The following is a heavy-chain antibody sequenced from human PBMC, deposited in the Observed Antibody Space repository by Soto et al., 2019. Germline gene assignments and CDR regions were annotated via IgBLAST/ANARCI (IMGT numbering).Heavy chain of an antibody. V-gene: IGHV1-2*04. J-gene: IGHJ5*02. CDR2: INPNSGGT. CDR1: GYTFTCYY. CDR3: ARARYYDFWSGYPRAPWFDP. Sequence: ASVKVSCKASGYTFTCYYMHWVRQAPGQGLEWMGWINPNSGGTNYAQRFQGWVTMTRDTSISTAYMELSRLRSDDTAEYYCARARYYDFWSGYPRAPWFDPWGQGTLVTVS. D-gene: IGHD3-3*01.